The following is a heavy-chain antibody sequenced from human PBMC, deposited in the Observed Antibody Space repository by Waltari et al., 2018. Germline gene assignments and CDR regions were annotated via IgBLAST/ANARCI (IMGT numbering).Heavy chain of an antibody. J-gene: IGHJ4*02. CDR2: IEYSGST. Sequence: QVQLQESGPGLVKPSETLSLTCTVSGGSISSYYWSWIRQPPGKGLEWIGYIEYSGSTNYNPSLKSRVTISVDTSKNQFSLKLSSVTAADTAVYYCAREQWLAQIDYWGQGTLVTVSS. CDR1: GGSISSYY. D-gene: IGHD6-19*01. V-gene: IGHV4-59*01. CDR3: AREQWLAQIDY.